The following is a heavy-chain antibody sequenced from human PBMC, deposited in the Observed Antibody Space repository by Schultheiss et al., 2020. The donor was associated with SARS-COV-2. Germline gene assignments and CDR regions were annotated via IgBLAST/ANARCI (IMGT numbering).Heavy chain of an antibody. CDR3: ATAAIVVPAAMGAFDI. D-gene: IGHD2-2*01. V-gene: IGHV3-30*02. CDR2: IWYDGSNK. CDR1: GFTFSSYG. Sequence: GGSLRLSCAASGFTFSSYGMHWVRQAPGKGLEWVAVIWYDGSNKYYADSVKGRFTISRHNSKNTLYLQMNSLRAEDTAVYYCATAAIVVPAAMGAFDIWGQGTMVTVSS. J-gene: IGHJ3*02.